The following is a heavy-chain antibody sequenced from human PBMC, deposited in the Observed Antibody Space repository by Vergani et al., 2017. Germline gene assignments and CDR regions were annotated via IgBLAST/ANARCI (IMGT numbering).Heavy chain of an antibody. CDR3: ARDRDGWEPGAFDF. CDR2: IYYSGST. CDR1: GGSISSYY. J-gene: IGHJ3*01. Sequence: QVQLQESGPGLVKPSETLSLTCTVTGGSISSYYWSWTRQPPGKGLEWIGYIYYSGSTNYNPSLKSRVTISVDTSKNQFSLKLSSVTAADTAVYYCARDRDGWEPGAFDFWGQGTMVTVSS. V-gene: IGHV4-59*01. D-gene: IGHD1-26*01.